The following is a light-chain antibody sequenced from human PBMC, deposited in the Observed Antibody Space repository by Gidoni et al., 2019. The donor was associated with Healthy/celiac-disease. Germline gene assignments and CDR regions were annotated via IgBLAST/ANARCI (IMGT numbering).Light chain of an antibody. CDR3: QSYYSSLSGSV. Sequence: QSVLTQTPSVSGAPGQRVTISCTGSSSNVGAGYDVPWYQQLPGTPPKLLIYGNSTRPAVVPDRFSGSKSGTSASLAITGLQTEDEADYYCQSYYSSLSGSVFGGGTKLTVL. CDR1: SSNVGAGYD. J-gene: IGLJ2*01. CDR2: GNS. V-gene: IGLV1-40*01.